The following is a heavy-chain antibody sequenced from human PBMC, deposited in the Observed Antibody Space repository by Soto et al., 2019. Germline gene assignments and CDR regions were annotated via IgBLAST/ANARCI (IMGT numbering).Heavy chain of an antibody. CDR3: ARGLREWALTFDY. Sequence: QVQLQESGPGLVKPSETLSLTCTVSGDSISTYYWSWIRQPPGKGLEWIGYIYYSGSTSSNPSLESRVTISVDTSKNQFSLKLSSLTAADTAVYYCARGLREWALTFDYWGQGSLVTVSS. CDR2: IYYSGST. D-gene: IGHD3-16*01. CDR1: GDSISTYY. J-gene: IGHJ4*02. V-gene: IGHV4-59*01.